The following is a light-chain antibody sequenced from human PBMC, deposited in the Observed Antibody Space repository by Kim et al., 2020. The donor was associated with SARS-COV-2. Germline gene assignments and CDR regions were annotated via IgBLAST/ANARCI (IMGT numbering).Light chain of an antibody. J-gene: IGLJ2*01. CDR3: QSYNRDNVL. CDR1: SGSIDDNY. Sequence: KTVTISCTRSSGSIDDNYVQWYQQRPGGVPTTVIYEDDQRPSGVSDRFSGSIDNFSNSASLTISGLRTEDEADYYCQSYNRDNVLFGGGTKVTVL. CDR2: EDD. V-gene: IGLV6-57*03.